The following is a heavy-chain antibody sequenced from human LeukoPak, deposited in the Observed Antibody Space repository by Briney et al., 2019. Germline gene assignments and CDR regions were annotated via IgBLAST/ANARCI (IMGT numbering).Heavy chain of an antibody. CDR1: GGTFSSYA. CDR2: IIPIFGTA. CDR3: ASSKDIVVVPAATNYYYYMDV. Sequence: SVRVSCKASGGTFSSYAISWVRQAPGQGLEWMGGIIPIFGTANYAQKFQGRVTITADESTSTAYMELSSLRSEDTAVYYCASSKDIVVVPAATNYYYYMDVWGKGTTVTVSS. J-gene: IGHJ6*03. V-gene: IGHV1-69*13. D-gene: IGHD2-2*01.